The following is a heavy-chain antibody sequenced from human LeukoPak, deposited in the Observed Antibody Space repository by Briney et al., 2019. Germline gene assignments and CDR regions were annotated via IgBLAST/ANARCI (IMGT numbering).Heavy chain of an antibody. CDR1: GYTFTSYG. V-gene: IGHV1-2*02. D-gene: IGHD5/OR15-5a*01. J-gene: IGHJ1*01. CDR3: ARASVSEEEYFQH. CDR2: INPNSGGT. Sequence: GASVKVSCKASGYTFTSYGISWVRQAPGQGLEWMGWINPNSGGTNYAQKFQGRVTMTRDTSISTAYMELSRLRSDDTAVYYCARASVSEEEYFQHWGQGTLVTVSS.